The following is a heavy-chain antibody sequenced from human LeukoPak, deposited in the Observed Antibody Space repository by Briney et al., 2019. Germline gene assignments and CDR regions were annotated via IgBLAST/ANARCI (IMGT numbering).Heavy chain of an antibody. Sequence: SETLSLTCTVSGGSVSSGTYYWSWIRQPPGKGLEWMGYIYYRGSTNYNPSLKSRVTISIDTSKNQFSLKLRSVTAADTAIYYCARQGYDILTGYIDAFDIWGQGTMVTVSS. V-gene: IGHV4-61*01. J-gene: IGHJ3*02. D-gene: IGHD3-9*01. CDR2: IYYRGST. CDR1: GGSVSSGTYY. CDR3: ARQGYDILTGYIDAFDI.